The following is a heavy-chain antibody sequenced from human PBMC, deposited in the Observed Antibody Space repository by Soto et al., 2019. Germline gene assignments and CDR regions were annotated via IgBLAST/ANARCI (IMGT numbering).Heavy chain of an antibody. CDR1: GGSISSGDYY. D-gene: IGHD2-2*01. J-gene: IGHJ4*02. CDR3: ARALRGCISTSCLSRFDY. Sequence: QVQLQESGPGLVKPSQTLSLTCTVSGGSISSGDYYWSWIRQPPGKGLEWIGYIYYSGSTYYNPSLKSRVTISVDTSKNQFSLKLSSVTAADTAVYYCARALRGCISTSCLSRFDYWGQGTLVTVSS. V-gene: IGHV4-30-4*01. CDR2: IYYSGST.